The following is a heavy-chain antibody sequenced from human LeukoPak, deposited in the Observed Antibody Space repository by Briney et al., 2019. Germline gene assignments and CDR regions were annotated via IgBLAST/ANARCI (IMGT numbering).Heavy chain of an antibody. V-gene: IGHV3-30*18. Sequence: PGGSLRLSCAASGFTFSSYGMHWVRQAPGKGLEWVAVISYDGSNKYYADSVKGRFTISRDNSKNTLYLQMNSLRAEDTAVYYCANGGRTFSSHGYFDYWGQGTLVTVSS. CDR1: GFTFSSYG. D-gene: IGHD1-26*01. CDR2: ISYDGSNK. J-gene: IGHJ4*02. CDR3: ANGGRTFSSHGYFDY.